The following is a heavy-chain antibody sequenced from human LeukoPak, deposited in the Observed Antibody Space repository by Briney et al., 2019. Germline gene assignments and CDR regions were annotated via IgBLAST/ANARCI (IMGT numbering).Heavy chain of an antibody. D-gene: IGHD2-2*01. V-gene: IGHV3-7*01. CDR3: ARGTTSSPGLDY. Sequence: GGSLRLSCAASGFTFSTYWMTWVRQAPGKGLEWVGNIKEDGSETYYVGSVKGRFTTSRDNAKNSLYLQMNRLRAEDTAVYYCARGTTSSPGLDYWGQGTPVTVSS. CDR2: IKEDGSET. CDR1: GFTFSTYW. J-gene: IGHJ4*02.